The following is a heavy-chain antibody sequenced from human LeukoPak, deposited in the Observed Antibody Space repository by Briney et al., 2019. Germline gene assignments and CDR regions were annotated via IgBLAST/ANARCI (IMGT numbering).Heavy chain of an antibody. CDR2: IYYSGST. Sequence: PSETLSLTCTVSGGSISSSSYYWGWIRQPPGKGLEWIGSIYYSGSTYYNPSLKSRVTISVDTSKNQFSLKLSSVTAADTAVYYCARGSSYGLPFFDYWGQGTLVTVSS. V-gene: IGHV4-39*07. CDR3: ARGSSYGLPFFDY. J-gene: IGHJ4*02. CDR1: GGSISSSSYY. D-gene: IGHD5-18*01.